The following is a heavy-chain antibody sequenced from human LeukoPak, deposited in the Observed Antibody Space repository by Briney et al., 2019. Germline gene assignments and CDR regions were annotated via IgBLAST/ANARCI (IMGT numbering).Heavy chain of an antibody. CDR1: GLTFSSYA. CDR3: AKDHYDFWSGYPGIDY. Sequence: GGSLRLSCAASGLTFSSYAMSWVRQAPGKWLEWVSSISGSGGSTYYADSLQGRFTISRDNSKRTLYLQMNSLRAEDTAVYYCAKDHYDFWSGYPGIDYWGQGTLVTVSS. D-gene: IGHD3-3*01. CDR2: ISGSGGST. J-gene: IGHJ4*02. V-gene: IGHV3-23*01.